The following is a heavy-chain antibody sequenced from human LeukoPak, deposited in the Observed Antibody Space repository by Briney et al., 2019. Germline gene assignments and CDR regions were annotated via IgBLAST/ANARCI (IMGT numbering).Heavy chain of an antibody. Sequence: GGSLRLSCAASGFTFSSYGMHWVRQAPGKGLEWVAVISYDGSNKYYADSVKGRFTISRDNSKNTLYLQMNSLRAEDTAVYYCAKDASAPGNYYDSSGSRLYFDYWGQGTLVTVSS. V-gene: IGHV3-30*18. D-gene: IGHD3-22*01. J-gene: IGHJ4*02. CDR1: GFTFSSYG. CDR3: AKDASAPGNYYDSSGSRLYFDY. CDR2: ISYDGSNK.